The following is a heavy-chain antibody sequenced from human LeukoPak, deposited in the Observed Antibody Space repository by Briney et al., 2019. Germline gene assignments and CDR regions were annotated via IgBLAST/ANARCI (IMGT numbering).Heavy chain of an antibody. Sequence: GGSLRLSCVVSGFTFSNYAMNWVRQAPGKGLEWVSAISGNGGGIYYADSVKGRFTISRDNAKNSLYLQMNSLRAEDTAVYYCARFITDYVNYWGQGTLVTVSS. J-gene: IGHJ4*02. CDR1: GFTFSNYA. D-gene: IGHD3-22*01. CDR2: ISGNGGGI. V-gene: IGHV3-23*01. CDR3: ARFITDYVNY.